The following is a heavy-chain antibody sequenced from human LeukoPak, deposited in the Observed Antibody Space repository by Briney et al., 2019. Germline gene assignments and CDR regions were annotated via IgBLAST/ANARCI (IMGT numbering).Heavy chain of an antibody. J-gene: IGHJ4*02. CDR3: ARGKAGAAADSLNSYFDY. CDR2: MNPNSGNT. D-gene: IGHD6-13*01. CDR1: GYTFTSYD. Sequence: GALVKVSCKASGYTFTSYDINWVRQATGQGLEWMGWMNPNSGNTGYAQKFQGRVTMTRNTSISTAYMELSSLRSEDTAVYYCARGKAGAAADSLNSYFDYWGQGTLVTVSS. V-gene: IGHV1-8*01.